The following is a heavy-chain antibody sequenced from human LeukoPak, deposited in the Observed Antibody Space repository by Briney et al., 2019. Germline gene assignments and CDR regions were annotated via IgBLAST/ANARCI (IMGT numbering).Heavy chain of an antibody. V-gene: IGHV3-7*01. Sequence: GGSLRLSCAASGFTFSSYWMSWVRQAPGEGLEWVANIKQDGSEKYYVDSVKGRFTISRDNAKNSLYLQMNSLRAEDTAVYYCARDRPTTVTTGYYFDYWGQGTLVSVSS. CDR3: ARDRPTTVTTGYYFDY. D-gene: IGHD4-17*01. J-gene: IGHJ4*02. CDR1: GFTFSSYW. CDR2: IKQDGSEK.